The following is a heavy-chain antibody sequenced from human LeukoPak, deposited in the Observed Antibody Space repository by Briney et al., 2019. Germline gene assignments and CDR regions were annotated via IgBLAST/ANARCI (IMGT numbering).Heavy chain of an antibody. CDR1: GFTFSSYW. V-gene: IGHV3-7*01. J-gene: IGHJ3*02. CDR3: ASRGNPVVGSAFDI. D-gene: IGHD2-15*01. CDR2: IKQDGSEK. Sequence: GGSLRLSCAASGFTFSSYWMSWVRQAPGKGLEWVANIKQDGSEKYYVDSVKGRFTISRDNAKNSLYLQMNSLRAEDTAVYYCASRGNPVVGSAFDIWGQGTMVTVSS.